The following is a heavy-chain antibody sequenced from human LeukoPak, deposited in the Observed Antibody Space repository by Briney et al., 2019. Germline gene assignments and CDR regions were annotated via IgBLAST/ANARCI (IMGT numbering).Heavy chain of an antibody. Sequence: SETLSLTCTVSSGSFRTYYWSWIRQPPGKGLEWIGYIFYNEGTSYNPSLKSRVTISVDTSKNQFSLKLSSVTAADTAVYYCARVRRYYYDSSGTIRGWFDPWGQGTLVTVSS. J-gene: IGHJ5*02. D-gene: IGHD3-22*01. CDR3: ARVRRYYYDSSGTIRGWFDP. CDR1: SGSFRTYY. V-gene: IGHV4-59*01. CDR2: IFYNEGT.